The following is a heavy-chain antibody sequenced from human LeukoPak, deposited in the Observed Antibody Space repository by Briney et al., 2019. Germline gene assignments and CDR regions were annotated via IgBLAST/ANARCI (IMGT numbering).Heavy chain of an antibody. Sequence: PGGSLRLSCAASGFTFSSYSMNWVRQTPGKGLEWVSSISPPSTYIYYADSVKGRFTISRDNAKNSLHLQMNSLRAEDTAVYYCARDSGSTVTTLDYWGQGTLVTVSS. CDR2: ISPPSTYI. V-gene: IGHV3-21*04. D-gene: IGHD4-17*01. CDR3: ARDSGSTVTTLDY. CDR1: GFTFSSYS. J-gene: IGHJ4*02.